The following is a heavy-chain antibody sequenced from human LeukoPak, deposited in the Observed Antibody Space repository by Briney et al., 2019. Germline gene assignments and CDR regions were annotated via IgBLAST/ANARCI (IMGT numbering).Heavy chain of an antibody. CDR3: ARDLLLGYCSSTSCYGSYYYYGMDV. J-gene: IGHJ6*02. CDR1: GFSFSTDP. Sequence: GSLRLSCVASGFSFSTDPMNWVRQAPGKGLEWLSNIRSNGESKSYADSVKGRFTTSRDNGKNSLYLQMNSLRAEDTAVYYCARDLLLGYCSSTSCYGSYYYYGMDVWGQGTTVTVSS. V-gene: IGHV3-48*01. CDR2: IRSNGESK. D-gene: IGHD2-2*01.